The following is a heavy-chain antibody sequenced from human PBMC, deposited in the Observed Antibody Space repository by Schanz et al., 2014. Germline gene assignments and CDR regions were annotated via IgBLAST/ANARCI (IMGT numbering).Heavy chain of an antibody. CDR3: VKDLQRELLRDDHYY. D-gene: IGHD1-26*01. CDR2: VCYDGSKK. J-gene: IGHJ6*01. CDR1: GFTFSSYG. Sequence: LVGSGGGVVQPGRSLRLSCAASGFTFSSYGMHWVRQVPGKGLEWVAVVCYDGSKKYYADSVKGRFTTSRDNSKNTMYLQMNSLRAEDTAVYYCVKDLQRELLRDDHYY. V-gene: IGHV3-33*06.